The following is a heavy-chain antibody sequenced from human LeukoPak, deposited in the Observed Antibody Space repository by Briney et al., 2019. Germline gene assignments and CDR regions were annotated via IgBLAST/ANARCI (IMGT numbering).Heavy chain of an antibody. J-gene: IGHJ4*02. CDR3: ARSANSGTYNV. Sequence: GGSLRLSCAASGFTFSSYWMSWVRQAPGKGLEWVANINKDGSETYYVDSVKGRFTTSRDNAKNSLYLQMNSLRGEDTAVYYCARSANSGTYNVWGQGTLVTVSS. D-gene: IGHD1-26*01. V-gene: IGHV3-7*01. CDR1: GFTFSSYW. CDR2: INKDGSET.